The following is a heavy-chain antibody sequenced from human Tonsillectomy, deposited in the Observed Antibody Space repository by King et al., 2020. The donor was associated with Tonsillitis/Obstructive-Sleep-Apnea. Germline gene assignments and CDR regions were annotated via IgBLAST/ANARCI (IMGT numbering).Heavy chain of an antibody. J-gene: IGHJ3*02. CDR1: GGSIRSTSQY. D-gene: IGHD1-26*01. V-gene: IGHV4-39*01. CDR3: ATGSPVRDAFDI. CDR2: IYYSGST. Sequence: MQLQESGPGLVKPSETLSLTCTVSGGSIRSTSQYWGWIRQPPGKGLEWIGSIYYSGSTYYNPSLKSRVIIYVDTSKNQFSLKLSSVTAADTAVYYFATGSPVRDAFDIWGQGTMVTVSS.